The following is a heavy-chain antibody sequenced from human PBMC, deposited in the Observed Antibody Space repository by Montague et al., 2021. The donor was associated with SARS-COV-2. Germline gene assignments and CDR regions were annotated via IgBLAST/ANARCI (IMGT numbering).Heavy chain of an antibody. CDR1: GGPFSGYY. Sequence: SETLSLTCAVYGGPFSGYYWSWIRQPPGPGLEWIGEINHSGSTNYNPSLKRRVTISVDTSKNQFSLKLSSVTAADTAVYYCARKGLHSSSWFYYYYGLDVWGNGTMVTVSS. J-gene: IGHJ6*04. D-gene: IGHD6-13*01. V-gene: IGHV4-34*01. CDR2: INHSGST. CDR3: ARKGLHSSSWFYYYYGLDV.